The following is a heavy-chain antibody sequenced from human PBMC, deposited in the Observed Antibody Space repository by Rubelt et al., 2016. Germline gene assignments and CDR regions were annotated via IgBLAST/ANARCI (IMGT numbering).Heavy chain of an antibody. Sequence: EVQLLESGGGLVQPGGSLRLSCAASGFTFSSYAMSWVRQAPGKGLEWVSAISGSGGSTYYADSVKGRFTSSRDNSKNTLDLKMNSLRDEDTAVYYCAKVPIRTVTSTFDYWGQGTLVTVSS. D-gene: IGHD4-17*01. J-gene: IGHJ4*02. CDR1: GFTFSSYA. CDR2: ISGSGGST. V-gene: IGHV3-23*01. CDR3: AKVPIRTVTSTFDY.